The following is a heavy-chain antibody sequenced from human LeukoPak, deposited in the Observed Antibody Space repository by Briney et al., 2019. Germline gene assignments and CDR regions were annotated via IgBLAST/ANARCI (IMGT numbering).Heavy chain of an antibody. CDR2: IYYSGST. CDR1: GGSISSSSYY. Sequence: SETLSLTCTVSGGSISSSSYYWGWIPQPPGKGLEWFGSIYYSGSTYYNPSLKSRVTISVDKSKNQFSLKLTSVPAADTAVYYCARSPTIRVTEDYWGQGTLVTVSS. D-gene: IGHD2-2*02. V-gene: IGHV4-39*07. CDR3: ARSPTIRVTEDY. J-gene: IGHJ4*02.